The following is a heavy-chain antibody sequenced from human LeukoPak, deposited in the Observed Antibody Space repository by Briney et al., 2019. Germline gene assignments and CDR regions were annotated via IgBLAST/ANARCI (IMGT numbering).Heavy chain of an antibody. Sequence: SGGSLRLSCAASGFTFSDYAMSWVRQAPGKGLVWVSGISGSGRSTYYADSVKGRFSISRDNSKNTLYLQVNGLRTEDTAVYYCARDQLGAVLYFDYWGQGTLVTVSS. D-gene: IGHD1-1*01. CDR1: GFTFSDYA. J-gene: IGHJ4*02. CDR3: ARDQLGAVLYFDY. CDR2: ISGSGRST. V-gene: IGHV3-23*01.